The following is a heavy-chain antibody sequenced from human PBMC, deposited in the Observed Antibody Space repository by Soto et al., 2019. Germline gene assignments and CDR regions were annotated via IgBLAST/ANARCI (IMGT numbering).Heavy chain of an antibody. CDR3: ARGHTTDCSNGVCSFFYNHEMDV. Sequence: ASVKVSCKASGYSFTDYHIHWVRQAPGQGLEWLGRINPKSGGTSTAQKFQGWVTMTRDRSISTVYMELTRLRSDDTAVYFCARGHTTDCSNGVCSFFYNHEMDVWGQGTTVTVSS. D-gene: IGHD2-8*01. J-gene: IGHJ6*02. CDR1: GYSFTDYH. V-gene: IGHV1-2*04. CDR2: INPKSGGT.